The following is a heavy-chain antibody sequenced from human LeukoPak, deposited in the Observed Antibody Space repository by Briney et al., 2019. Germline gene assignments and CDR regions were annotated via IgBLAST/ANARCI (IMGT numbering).Heavy chain of an antibody. D-gene: IGHD4-17*01. V-gene: IGHV4-38-2*02. Sequence: PSETLSLTCTVSGYSISSGNYWDWIRQPPGKGLEWIGSIYHSGITYYNPSLKSRVTISVDTSKNQFSLKLSSVTAADTAVYYCAKDFSGGTVTFDYWGQGTLVTVSS. CDR2: IYHSGIT. CDR1: GYSISSGNY. J-gene: IGHJ4*02. CDR3: AKDFSGGTVTFDY.